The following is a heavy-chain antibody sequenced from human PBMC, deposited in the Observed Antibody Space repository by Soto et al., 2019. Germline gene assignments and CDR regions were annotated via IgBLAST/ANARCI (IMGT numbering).Heavy chain of an antibody. CDR3: ARVEDYDFWSGPVYGMDV. CDR1: GYTFTGYY. Sequence: ASVKVSCKASGYTFTGYYMHWVRQAPGQGLEWMGWINPNSGGTNYAQKFQGRVTMTRDTSISTAYMELSRLRSDDTAVYYCARVEDYDFWSGPVYGMDVWGQGTTVTVSS. CDR2: INPNSGGT. J-gene: IGHJ6*02. V-gene: IGHV1-2*02. D-gene: IGHD3-3*01.